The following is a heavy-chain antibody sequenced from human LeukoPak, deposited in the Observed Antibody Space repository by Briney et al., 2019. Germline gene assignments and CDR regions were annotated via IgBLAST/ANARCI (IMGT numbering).Heavy chain of an antibody. CDR1: GYTFTGYY. CDR2: INPNSGGT. D-gene: IGHD6-13*01. J-gene: IGHJ5*02. Sequence: ASVKVSCKASGYTFTGYYMHWVRQAPGQGLEWMGWINPNSGGTNYAQKFQGRVTMTRDTSISTAYMELSRLRSDDTAVYYCARDGWGSSWPRDWLDPWGQGTLVTVSS. CDR3: ARDGWGSSWPRDWLDP. V-gene: IGHV1-2*02.